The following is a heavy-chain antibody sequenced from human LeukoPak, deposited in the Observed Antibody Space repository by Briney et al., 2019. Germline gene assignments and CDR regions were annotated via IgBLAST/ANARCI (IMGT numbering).Heavy chain of an antibody. D-gene: IGHD5-12*01. CDR2: INHSGST. V-gene: IGHV4-34*01. Sequence: SETLSLTCAVYGGSFSGYYWGWIRQPPGKGLGWVGEINHSGSTNHNPSLKSRVTTSVDTSKNQFSLKLSSVTAADTAVYYCAKGGGYEAQHYYYYLDVWGKGTTVTISS. CDR3: AKGGGYEAQHYYYYLDV. J-gene: IGHJ6*03. CDR1: GGSFSGYY.